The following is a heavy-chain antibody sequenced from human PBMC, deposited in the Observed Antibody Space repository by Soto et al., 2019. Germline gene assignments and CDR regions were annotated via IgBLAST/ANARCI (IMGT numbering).Heavy chain of an antibody. Sequence: PGGSLRLSCAASGFTFSSYGMHWVRQAPGKGLEWVAVISYDGSNKYYADSVKGRFTISRDNSKNTLYLQMNSLRAEDTAVYYCAESSSWPYYYYGMDVWGQGTTVTVSS. V-gene: IGHV3-30*03. D-gene: IGHD6-13*01. CDR3: AESSSWPYYYYGMDV. CDR2: ISYDGSNK. J-gene: IGHJ6*02. CDR1: GFTFSSYG.